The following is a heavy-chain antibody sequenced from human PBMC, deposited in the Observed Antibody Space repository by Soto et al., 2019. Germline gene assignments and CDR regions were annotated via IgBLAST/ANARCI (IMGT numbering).Heavy chain of an antibody. V-gene: IGHV3-64*01. D-gene: IGHD3-10*01. J-gene: IGHJ4*02. Sequence: GGSLRLSCAASGFTFSSYAMHWARQAPGKGLEYVSAISSNGGSTYYANSVKGRFTISRDNSKNTLYLQMGSLRAEDMAVYYCARDREYGEGVGYFDYWGQGTLVTVSS. CDR3: ARDREYGEGVGYFDY. CDR1: GFTFSSYA. CDR2: ISSNGGST.